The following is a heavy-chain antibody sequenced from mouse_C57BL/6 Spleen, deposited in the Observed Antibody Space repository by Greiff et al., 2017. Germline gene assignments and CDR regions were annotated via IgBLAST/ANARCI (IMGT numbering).Heavy chain of an antibody. J-gene: IGHJ3*01. CDR3: ARTAQTGGAY. V-gene: IGHV1-61*01. CDR1: GYTFTSYW. Sequence: QVQLQQSGAELVRPGSSVKLSCKASGYTFTSYWMDWVKQRPGQGLEWIGNIYPSDSETHYNQKFKDKATLTVDKSSSTAYMQLSSLTSEDSAVYYCARTAQTGGAYWGQGTLVTVSA. CDR2: IYPSDSET. D-gene: IGHD3-2*02.